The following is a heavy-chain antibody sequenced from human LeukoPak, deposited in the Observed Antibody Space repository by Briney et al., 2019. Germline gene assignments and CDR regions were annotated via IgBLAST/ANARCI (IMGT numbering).Heavy chain of an antibody. V-gene: IGHV3-11*01. Sequence: GGSLRLSCAASGFTFRDYYMTWIRQAPGKGLEWISYISRSGDTLHYADSVEGRFTISRDNAKNSLYLQMNSLRAEDTAVYYCAREVIIFPDYYYYGMDVWGQGTTVTVSS. CDR2: ISRSGDTL. J-gene: IGHJ6*02. CDR3: AREVIIFPDYYYYGMDV. D-gene: IGHD3-10*01. CDR1: GFTFRDYY.